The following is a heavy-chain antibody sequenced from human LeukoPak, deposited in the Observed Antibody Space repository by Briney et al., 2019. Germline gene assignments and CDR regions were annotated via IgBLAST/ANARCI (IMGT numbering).Heavy chain of an antibody. J-gene: IGHJ3*02. V-gene: IGHV3-74*01. Sequence: GGSLRLSCAASGFTFSSYWMHWVRQAPGKGLVWVSRINSDGSTTSYADFVKGRFTISRDNAKNTLYLQMSSLRAEDTAGYYCARYGVGSGSYDGLDIWGQGTMLTVSS. CDR2: INSDGSTT. CDR3: ARYGVGSGSYDGLDI. D-gene: IGHD3-10*01. CDR1: GFTFSSYW.